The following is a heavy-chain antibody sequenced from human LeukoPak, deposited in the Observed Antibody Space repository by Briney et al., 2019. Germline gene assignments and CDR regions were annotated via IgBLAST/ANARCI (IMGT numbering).Heavy chain of an antibody. CDR1: GFTFSTYP. CDR3: GKYLQTTVGANDY. V-gene: IGHV3-23*01. Sequence: GGSLRLSCAASGFTFSTYPMNWVRQAPGKGLEWVSVISGSGGATFYGDSVQGRFTISRDNSKDTLYLQMNSLTAEATAVYYCGKYLQTTVGANDYRGQGTLVTVSS. CDR2: ISGSGGAT. D-gene: IGHD1-26*01. J-gene: IGHJ4*02.